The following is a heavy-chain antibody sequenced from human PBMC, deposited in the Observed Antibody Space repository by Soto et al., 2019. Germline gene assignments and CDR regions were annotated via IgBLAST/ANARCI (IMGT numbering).Heavy chain of an antibody. V-gene: IGHV3-74*01. Sequence: GGSLRLSCAASGFTFGSYWMHWVRQAPGKGMVWVSLINSDGSNTDYADSVKGRFAISRDNAKNTLYLQMSSLGADDTAVYYCARAPIAEFWFDPWGQGTLVTVSS. CDR1: GFTFGSYW. CDR3: ARAPIAEFWFDP. CDR2: INSDGSNT. D-gene: IGHD6-13*01. J-gene: IGHJ5*02.